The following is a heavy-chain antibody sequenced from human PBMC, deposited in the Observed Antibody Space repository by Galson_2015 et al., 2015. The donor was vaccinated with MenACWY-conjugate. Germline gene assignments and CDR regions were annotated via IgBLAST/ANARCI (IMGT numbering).Heavy chain of an antibody. CDR3: AKDQNQATKKKIGLGYNSYGMDV. V-gene: IGHV3-30*18. D-gene: IGHD1-14*01. J-gene: IGHJ6*02. Sequence: SLRLSCAASGFTFSSYGMHWVRQAPGKGLEWVAVISYDGSNKYYADSVKGRFTISRDNSKNTLYLQMNSLRAEDTAVYYCAKDQNQATKKKIGLGYNSYGMDVWGQGTTVTVSS. CDR2: ISYDGSNK. CDR1: GFTFSSYG.